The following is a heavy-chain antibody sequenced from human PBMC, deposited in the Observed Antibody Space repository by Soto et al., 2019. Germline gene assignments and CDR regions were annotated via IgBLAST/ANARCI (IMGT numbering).Heavy chain of an antibody. V-gene: IGHV1-3*01. CDR2: INAGNGNI. CDR1: WYTLPWFG. CDR3: AREYSGSHDAFDI. D-gene: IGHD1-26*01. Sequence: APGKVSFQAFWYTLPWFGMALGGPAPGQWFEWMGWINAGNGNIKYSQKFQGRVTITRDTSASTAYMELSSLRSEDTAVYYCAREYSGSHDAFDIWGQGTMVTVSS. J-gene: IGHJ3*02.